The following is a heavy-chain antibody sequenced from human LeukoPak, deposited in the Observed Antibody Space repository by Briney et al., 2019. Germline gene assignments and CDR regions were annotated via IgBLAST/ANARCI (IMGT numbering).Heavy chain of an antibody. V-gene: IGHV1-2*02. Sequence: GASVKVSCKASGYTFTSYYMHWVRQAPGQGLEWMGWINPNSGGTNYAQKFQGRVTMTRDTSISTAYMELSRLRSDDTAVYYCARDGLDIVVVPAARGGFDPWGQGTLVTVSS. D-gene: IGHD2-2*01. CDR2: INPNSGGT. CDR1: GYTFTSYY. CDR3: ARDGLDIVVVPAARGGFDP. J-gene: IGHJ5*02.